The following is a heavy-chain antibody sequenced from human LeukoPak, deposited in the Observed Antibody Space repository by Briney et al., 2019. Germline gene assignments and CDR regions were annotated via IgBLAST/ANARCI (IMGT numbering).Heavy chain of an antibody. CDR1: ELMFSSNW. CDR2: IKSDGSGI. V-gene: IGHV3-74*01. CDR3: ARAQIAAGLVDY. D-gene: IGHD6-13*01. J-gene: IGHJ4*02. Sequence: PGGSLRLSCAASELMFSSNWIHWVRQAPGTGLVWVSRIKSDGSGISYADSVKGRFTISRDNAKNTLYPQMNSLRAEDTAVYYCARAQIAAGLVDYWGQGALVTVSS.